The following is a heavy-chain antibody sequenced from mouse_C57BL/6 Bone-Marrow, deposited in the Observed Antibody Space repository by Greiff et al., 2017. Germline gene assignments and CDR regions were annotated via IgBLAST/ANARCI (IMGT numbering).Heavy chain of an antibody. V-gene: IGHV1-54*01. CDR1: GYAFTNYL. CDR3: ARWGTTVGGYFDV. D-gene: IGHD1-1*01. J-gene: IGHJ1*03. CDR2: INPGSGGT. Sequence: VQLQQSGAELVRPGTSVKVSCKASGYAFTNYLIEWVKQRPGQGLEWIGVINPGSGGTNYNEKFKGKATLTADKSSSTAYMQLSSLTSEDSAVYFCARWGTTVGGYFDVWGTGTTVTVSS.